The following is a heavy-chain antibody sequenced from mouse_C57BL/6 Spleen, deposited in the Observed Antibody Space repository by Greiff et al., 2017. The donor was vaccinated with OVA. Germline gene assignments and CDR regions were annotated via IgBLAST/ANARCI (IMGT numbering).Heavy chain of an antibody. D-gene: IGHD3-3*01. Sequence: EVKLVESGGGLVKPGGSLKLSCAASGFTFSDYGMHWVRQAPEKGLEWVAYISSGSSTIYYADTVKGRFTISRDNAKNNLFLRMTRLSSEDTAMYYCARGDYDAMDYWGQGTSVTVSS. CDR1: GFTFSDYG. J-gene: IGHJ4*01. CDR2: ISSGSSTI. V-gene: IGHV5-17*01. CDR3: ARGDYDAMDY.